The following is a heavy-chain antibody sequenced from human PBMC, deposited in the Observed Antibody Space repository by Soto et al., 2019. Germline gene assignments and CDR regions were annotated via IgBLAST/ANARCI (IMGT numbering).Heavy chain of an antibody. V-gene: IGHV4-59*08. CDR2: ISYSGST. CDR1: GGSISGYY. D-gene: IGHD3-9*01. CDR3: ASLNFDILTGYYAFDL. Sequence: PSETLSLTCTVSGGSISGYYWSWIRQSPEKGLEHIWYISYSGSTNYNPSLKSRVTTSLDTSKNQFSLKLSSVTAADTAIYYCASLNFDILTGYYAFDLWGQGTMVTVSS. J-gene: IGHJ3*01.